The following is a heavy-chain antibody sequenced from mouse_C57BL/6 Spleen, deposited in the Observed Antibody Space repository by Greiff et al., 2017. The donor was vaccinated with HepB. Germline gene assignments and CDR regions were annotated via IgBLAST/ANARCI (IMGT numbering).Heavy chain of an antibody. Sequence: VQLQQSGPELVKPGASVKISCKASGYAFSSSWMNWVKQRPGKGLEWIGRIYPGDGDTNYNGKFKGKATLTADKSSSTAYMQLSSLTSEDSAVYFCARSHGSSPDYGGQGTTLTVSS. J-gene: IGHJ2*01. CDR3: ARSHGSSPDY. CDR2: IYPGDGDT. V-gene: IGHV1-82*01. CDR1: GYAFSSSW. D-gene: IGHD1-1*01.